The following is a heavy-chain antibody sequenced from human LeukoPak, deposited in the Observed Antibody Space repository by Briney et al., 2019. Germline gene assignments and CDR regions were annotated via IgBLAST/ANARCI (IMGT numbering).Heavy chain of an antibody. CDR3: ARDPRDGAYFLDY. D-gene: IGHD4-17*01. Sequence: GGSLRLSCAASGFTFTNNHIHWVRHAPGQGLEWVGVVWDDGSTQQSGDAVKGRFSISRDKSKNTVYLQMDSLRVEDTAVYYCARDPRDGAYFLDYWGQGTLVTVSS. CDR2: VWDDGSTQ. J-gene: IGHJ4*02. V-gene: IGHV3-33*01. CDR1: GFTFTNNH.